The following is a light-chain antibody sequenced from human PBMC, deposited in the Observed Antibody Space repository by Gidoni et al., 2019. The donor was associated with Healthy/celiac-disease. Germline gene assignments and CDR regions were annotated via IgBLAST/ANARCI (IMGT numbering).Light chain of an antibody. CDR3: NSRDSSGNLYVV. Sequence: SSELTQDPAVSVALGQTVRITCQGDSLRSYYASWYQQKPEQAPVLVIYGKNNRPSGIPDRFSGSSSGNTASLTITGDQAEDEADYYCNSRDSSGNLYVVFGGGTKLTVL. CDR2: GKN. CDR1: SLRSYY. V-gene: IGLV3-19*01. J-gene: IGLJ2*01.